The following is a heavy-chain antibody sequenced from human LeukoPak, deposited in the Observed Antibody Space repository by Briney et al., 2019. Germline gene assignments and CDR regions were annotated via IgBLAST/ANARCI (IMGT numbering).Heavy chain of an antibody. CDR2: IYYSGST. CDR3: ARSDYSYYYYYYYGMDV. V-gene: IGHV4-39*01. D-gene: IGHD4-17*01. CDR1: GGSISSSSYY. Sequence: SETLSLTCTVSGGSISSSSYYWGWIRQPPGKGLEWIGSIYYSGSTYYNPSLKSRVTISVDTSKNQFSLKLSSVTAADTAVYYCARSDYSYYYYYYYGMDVWGQGTTVTVSS. J-gene: IGHJ6*02.